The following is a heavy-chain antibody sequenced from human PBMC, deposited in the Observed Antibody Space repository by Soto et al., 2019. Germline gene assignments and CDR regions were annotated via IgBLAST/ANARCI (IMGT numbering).Heavy chain of an antibody. CDR3: ATMVRGVRS. D-gene: IGHD3-10*01. V-gene: IGHV4-34*01. CDR2: INHSGST. J-gene: IGHJ5*02. Sequence: SETLSLTCAVYGGSFRGYYWSWIRQPPGKGLEWIGEINHSGSTNYNPSLKRRVTISVDTSKNQSSLKLSSVTAADTAVYYCATMVRGVRSWGQGNLVTVSS. CDR1: GGSFRGYY.